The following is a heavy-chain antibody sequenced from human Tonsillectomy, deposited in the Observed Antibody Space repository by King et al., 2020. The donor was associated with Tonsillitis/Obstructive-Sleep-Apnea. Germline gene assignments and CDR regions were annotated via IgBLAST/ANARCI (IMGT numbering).Heavy chain of an antibody. CDR1: GGSISSYY. J-gene: IGHJ5*02. V-gene: IGHV4-59*01. Sequence: VQLQESGPGLVKPSETLSLTCTVSGGSISSYYWSWIRQPPGKGLEWIVYIYYSGSTNYNPSLKSRVTISVDTSKNQFSLKLSSVTAADTAVYYCARGGPAVVVPAAIRFDPWGQGTLVTVSS. CDR3: ARGGPAVVVPAAIRFDP. D-gene: IGHD2-2*01. CDR2: IYYSGST.